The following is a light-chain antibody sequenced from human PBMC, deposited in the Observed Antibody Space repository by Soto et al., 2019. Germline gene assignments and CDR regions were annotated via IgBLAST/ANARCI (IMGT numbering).Light chain of an antibody. V-gene: IGLV2-14*01. CDR3: SSYTSSSTLV. CDR1: SRNIAGYKF. Sequence: QSALPQPASVSGSPGQSITISCTGSSRNIAGYKFVSWYQQHPGKAPKLVIYEVSSRPSGVSDRFSGSKSGNTASLTISGLQAEHEGEYYCSSYTSSSTLVFGPGTKLTVL. CDR2: EVS. J-gene: IGLJ1*01.